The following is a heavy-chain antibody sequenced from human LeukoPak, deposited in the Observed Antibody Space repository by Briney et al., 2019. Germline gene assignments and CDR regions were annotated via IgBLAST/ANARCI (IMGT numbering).Heavy chain of an antibody. CDR1: GDSISNYY. D-gene: IGHD1-14*01. CDR2: IYYSGNT. V-gene: IGHV4-59*01. Sequence: SETLSLTCTVSGDSISNYYWSWIRQPPGKGPEWIGYIYYSGNTDYNPSLKSRVTISVDTPKNQFSLRLNSVTAADTAVYYCARYRNEALFAFDIWGQGTMVTVSS. CDR3: ARYRNEALFAFDI. J-gene: IGHJ3*02.